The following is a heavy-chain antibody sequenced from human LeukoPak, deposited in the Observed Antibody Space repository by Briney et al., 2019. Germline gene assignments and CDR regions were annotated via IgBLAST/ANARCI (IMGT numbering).Heavy chain of an antibody. CDR1: GFTFSSYA. CDR2: VSTSSSTM. D-gene: IGHD2-2*01. V-gene: IGHV3-48*01. J-gene: IGHJ3*02. Sequence: GGSLRLSCAASGFTFSSYAMSWVRQAPGKGLEWLSSVSTSSSTMYYADSVRGRFTISRDNAKNSLYLQMNSLRAEDTAVYYCARDGSGLGYCSSPNCRGAFDIWGQGTMVTVSS. CDR3: ARDGSGLGYCSSPNCRGAFDI.